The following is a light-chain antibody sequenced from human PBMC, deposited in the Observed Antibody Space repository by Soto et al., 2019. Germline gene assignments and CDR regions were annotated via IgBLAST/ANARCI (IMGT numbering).Light chain of an antibody. CDR3: QQYGDSQYT. J-gene: IGKJ2*01. CDR2: GAS. CDR1: QSVSSSY. Sequence: EIVLTQSPGTLSLSPGGRATLSCRASQSVSSSYLAWYQQKPGQAPRLLIYGASSRATGIPDRFSGSGSGTDFTLTISRLEPEDFAVYYCQQYGDSQYTFGQGTKLEIK. V-gene: IGKV3-20*01.